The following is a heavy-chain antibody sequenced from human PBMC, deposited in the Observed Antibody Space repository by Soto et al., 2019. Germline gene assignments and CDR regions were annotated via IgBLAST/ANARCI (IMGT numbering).Heavy chain of an antibody. Sequence: SETLSLTCAVSGVXISIPNWWAWVRQAPGKGLEWIGEIDHSGTTNYNPSLNSRVTISLDRSKNQFSLRLTSVAAADTAVYFCARGKFYAFDIWGQGTTVTVSS. CDR1: GVXISIPNW. CDR2: IDHSGTT. V-gene: IGHV4-4*02. J-gene: IGHJ3*02. CDR3: ARGKFYAFDI.